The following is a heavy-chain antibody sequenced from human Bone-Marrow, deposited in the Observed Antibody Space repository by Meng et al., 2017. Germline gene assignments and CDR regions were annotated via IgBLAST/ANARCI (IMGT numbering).Heavy chain of an antibody. CDR2: IXHSGST. CDR3: ARVGSRSEDY. Sequence: QVQLQQWVAGLLKPSEPLSLTCAVYGGSFSGYYWSWIRQPPGKGLEWIGEIXHSGSTNYNPSLKSRVTISVDTSKNQFSLKLSSVTAADTAVYYCARVGSRSEDYWGQGTLVTVSS. J-gene: IGHJ4*02. V-gene: IGHV4-34*01. CDR1: GGSFSGYY. D-gene: IGHD2-2*01.